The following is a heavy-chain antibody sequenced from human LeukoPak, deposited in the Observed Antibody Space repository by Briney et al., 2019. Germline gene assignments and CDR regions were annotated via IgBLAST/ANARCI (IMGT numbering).Heavy chain of an antibody. Sequence: GASVKVSCKASGGTFSSYAISWVRQAPGQGLEWMGGIIPIFGTANYAQKFQGRVTITADESMSTAYMELSSLRSEDTAVYYCARPTTSSAMAHYYSYYMDVWGKGTTVTISS. CDR1: GGTFSSYA. D-gene: IGHD5-18*01. V-gene: IGHV1-69*13. J-gene: IGHJ6*03. CDR3: ARPTTSSAMAHYYSYYMDV. CDR2: IIPIFGTA.